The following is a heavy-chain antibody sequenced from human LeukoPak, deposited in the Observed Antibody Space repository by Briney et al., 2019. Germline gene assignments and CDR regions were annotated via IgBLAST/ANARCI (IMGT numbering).Heavy chain of an antibody. CDR2: IIPIFNTI. J-gene: IGHJ6*02. CDR3: ARGLSRWSTPTSSYYYRMDV. D-gene: IGHD4-23*01. CDR1: GGTLSTYS. Sequence: SVKVSCKASGGTLSTYSISWVRQAPGQGLEWMGGIIPIFNTINYAQRFQGRVTLTADESTNTAYMELSSLRSEDTAVYCCARGLSRWSTPTSSYYYRMDVWGQGTTVAVSS. V-gene: IGHV1-69*13.